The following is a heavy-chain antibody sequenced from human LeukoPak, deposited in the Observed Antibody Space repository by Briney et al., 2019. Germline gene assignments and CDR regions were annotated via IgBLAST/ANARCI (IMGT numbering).Heavy chain of an antibody. D-gene: IGHD1-7*01. CDR1: GGSISSYY. CDR3: ARLTGTSHYYYMDV. J-gene: IGHJ6*03. V-gene: IGHV4-4*09. CDR2: IYTSGST. Sequence: SETLSLTSTVSGGSISSYYWSWIRQPPGKGLEWIGYIYTSGSTNYNPSLKSRVTISVDTSKNQFSLKLSSVTAADTAVYYCARLTGTSHYYYMDVWGKGTTVTVSS.